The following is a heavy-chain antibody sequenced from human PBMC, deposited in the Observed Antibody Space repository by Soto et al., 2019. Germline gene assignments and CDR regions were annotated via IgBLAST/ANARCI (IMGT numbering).Heavy chain of an antibody. J-gene: IGHJ3*02. V-gene: IGHV3-30*18. D-gene: IGHD3-16*01. CDR2: ISYDGSNK. CDR3: AKYSDIMITFGGLSSDI. Sequence: GGSLRLSCAASGFTFSSYGMHWVRQAPGKGLEWVAVISYDGSNKYYADSVKGRFTISRDNSKNTLYLQMNSLRAEDTAVYYCAKYSDIMITFGGLSSDIWGQGTMVTVSS. CDR1: GFTFSSYG.